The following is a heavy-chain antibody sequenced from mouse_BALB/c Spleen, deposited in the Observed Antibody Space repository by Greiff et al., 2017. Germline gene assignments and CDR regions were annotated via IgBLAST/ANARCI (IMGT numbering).Heavy chain of an antibody. D-gene: IGHD1-1*01. Sequence: DVQLQESGPDLVKPSQSLSLTCTVTGYSITSGYSWHWIRQFPGNKLEWMGYIHYSGSTNYNPSLKSRISITRDTSKNQFFLQLNSVTTEDTATYYCARPFTTVVATDAMDYWGQGTSVTVSS. CDR3: ARPFTTVVATDAMDY. CDR1: GYSITSGYS. CDR2: IHYSGST. V-gene: IGHV3-1*02. J-gene: IGHJ4*01.